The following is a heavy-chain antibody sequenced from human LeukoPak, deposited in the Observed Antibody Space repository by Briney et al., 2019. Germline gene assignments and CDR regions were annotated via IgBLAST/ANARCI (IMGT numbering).Heavy chain of an antibody. Sequence: SVKVSCKASGGTFSSYAISWVRQAPGQGLEWMGGIIPIFGTANYAQKFQGRVTITTDESTSTAYMELSSLRSEDTAVYYCASSGSYHDAFVIWGQGTMVTVSS. CDR2: IIPIFGTA. CDR1: GGTFSSYA. J-gene: IGHJ3*02. V-gene: IGHV1-69*05. CDR3: ASSGSYHDAFVI. D-gene: IGHD1-26*01.